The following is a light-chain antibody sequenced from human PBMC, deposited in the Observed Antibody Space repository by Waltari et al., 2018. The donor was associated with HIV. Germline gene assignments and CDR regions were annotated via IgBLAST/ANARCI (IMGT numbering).Light chain of an antibody. CDR3: QSYDRRLMWV. J-gene: IGLJ2*01. CDR1: SSNIGAGYD. CDR2: QNT. V-gene: IGLV1-40*01. Sequence: HSLLTQPPSVSGAPGQRVTISCTGSSSNIGAGYDVHCYQKYPGTAPKLLIFQNTRRPSGVPDRFAGSKSVTSASLVITGLQAEEEADYYCQSYDRRLMWVFGGGTSLTV.